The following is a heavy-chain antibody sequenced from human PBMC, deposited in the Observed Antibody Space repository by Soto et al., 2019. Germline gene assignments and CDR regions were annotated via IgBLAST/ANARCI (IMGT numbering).Heavy chain of an antibody. CDR3: AKKGGYVDY. J-gene: IGHJ4*02. V-gene: IGHV4-39*03. CDR2: IDESGDS. CDR1: GGPIRSSSHY. D-gene: IGHD1-1*01. Sequence: PSETLSLTCTVSGGPIRSSSHYWGWIRQSPGTGLEWIGSIDESGDSYYNPSLKSRVTISVDTSKNQFSLKLISVTGADSAIYYRAKKGGYVDYWGQGTLVTVSS.